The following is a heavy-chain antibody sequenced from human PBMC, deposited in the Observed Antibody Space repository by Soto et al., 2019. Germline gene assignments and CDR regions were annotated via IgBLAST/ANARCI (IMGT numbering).Heavy chain of an antibody. CDR3: AKDMTPTMVRGVTAFDI. V-gene: IGHV3-9*01. CDR1: GFTFDDYA. D-gene: IGHD3-10*01. J-gene: IGHJ3*02. CDR2: ISWNSGSI. Sequence: DVQLVESGGGLVQPGRSLRLSCAASGFTFDDYAMHWVRQAPGKGLEWVSGISWNSGSIGYADSVKGRFTISRDNAKNSLYLQMNSLRAEDTALYYCAKDMTPTMVRGVTAFDIWGQGTMVTVSS.